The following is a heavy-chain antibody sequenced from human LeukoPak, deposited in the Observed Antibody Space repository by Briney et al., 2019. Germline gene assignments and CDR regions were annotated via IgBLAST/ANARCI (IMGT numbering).Heavy chain of an antibody. CDR2: ISWNSGSI. V-gene: IGHV3-9*01. CDR1: GFTFSSYA. CDR3: AKDMFVGERSGLDY. J-gene: IGHJ4*02. Sequence: GGSLRLSCAASGFTFSSYAMHWVRQAPGKGLEWVSGISWNSGSIGYADSVKGRFTIPRDNAKNSLYLQMNSLRAEDTALYYCAKDMFVGERSGLDYWGQGTLVTVSS. D-gene: IGHD3-3*01.